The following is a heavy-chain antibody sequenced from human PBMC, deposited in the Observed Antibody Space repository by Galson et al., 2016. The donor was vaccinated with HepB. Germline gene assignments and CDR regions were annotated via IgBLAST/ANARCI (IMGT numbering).Heavy chain of an antibody. Sequence: SLRLSCATSGFTFSSYWMTWVRQAPGKGLEWVANINQDGIEKYYVGSVEGRFTISRDNAKSSLYLQMNSLRAEDTAVYYCARDGPYSSSVYNWFDPWGQGTLVTVSS. J-gene: IGHJ5*02. CDR3: ARDGPYSSSVYNWFDP. CDR2: INQDGIEK. V-gene: IGHV3-7*01. D-gene: IGHD6-13*01. CDR1: GFTFSSYW.